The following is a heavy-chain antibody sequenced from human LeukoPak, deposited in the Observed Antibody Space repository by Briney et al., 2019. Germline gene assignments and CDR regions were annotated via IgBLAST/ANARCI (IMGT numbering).Heavy chain of an antibody. CDR2: IIPIFGTA. V-gene: IGHV1-69*13. CDR3: ARNYYDFWSGHTTNWFDP. D-gene: IGHD3-3*01. J-gene: IGHJ5*02. CDR1: QRTFSSYA. Sequence: SVKVSCKASQRTFSSYAILWVRQAPGQGLEAMGGIIPIFGTANYAQKFQGRVTSTADDCTSTAYMELSSLRSEDTAVYYCARNYYDFWSGHTTNWFDPWGQGTLVTVSS.